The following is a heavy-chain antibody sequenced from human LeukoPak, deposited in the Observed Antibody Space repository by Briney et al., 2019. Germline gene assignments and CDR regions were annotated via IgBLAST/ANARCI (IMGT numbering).Heavy chain of an antibody. CDR3: ARAKWELRVLLGY. V-gene: IGHV3-48*04. Sequence: PGGSLRLSCAASGFTFSSYSMNWVRQAPGKGLEWVSYISSSSSTIYYADSVKGRFIISRDNAKNSLYLQMNSLRAEDTAVYYCARAKWELRVLLGYWGQGTLVTVSS. D-gene: IGHD1-26*01. J-gene: IGHJ4*02. CDR2: ISSSSSTI. CDR1: GFTFSSYS.